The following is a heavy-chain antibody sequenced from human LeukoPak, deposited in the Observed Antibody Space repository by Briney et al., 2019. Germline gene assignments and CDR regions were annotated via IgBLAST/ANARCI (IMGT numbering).Heavy chain of an antibody. V-gene: IGHV4-30-4*08. CDR2: IYYSGST. D-gene: IGHD2-2*01. CDR1: GGSISSGDYY. J-gene: IGHJ3*02. CDR3: ARGGGYCSSTSCYPNAFDI. Sequence: SQTLSLTCTVSGGSISSGDYYWGWIRQPRGKGLEWIGYIYYSGSTYYNPSLKLRVTISVDTSTNQFSLKLSSVTAADTAVYYCARGGGYCSSTSCYPNAFDIWGQGTMVTVSS.